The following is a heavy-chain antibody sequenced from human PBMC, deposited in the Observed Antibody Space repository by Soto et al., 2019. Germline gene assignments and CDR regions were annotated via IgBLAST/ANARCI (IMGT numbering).Heavy chain of an antibody. V-gene: IGHV1-69*06. D-gene: IGHD6-13*01. J-gene: IGHJ4*02. Sequence: QVQLVQSGTEVKEPGSSVKVSCKASGGTFGSYSISWVRQAPGQGLERMGGIIGIFGTANYAQKFQGRVTITADKSTSTAYMELSSLRSEDTAVYYCARQQGTAAANDYWGQGTLVTVSS. CDR3: ARQQGTAAANDY. CDR2: IIGIFGTA. CDR1: GGTFGSYS.